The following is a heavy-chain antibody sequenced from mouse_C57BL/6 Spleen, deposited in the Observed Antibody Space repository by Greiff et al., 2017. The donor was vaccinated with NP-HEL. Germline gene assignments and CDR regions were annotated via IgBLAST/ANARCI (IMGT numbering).Heavy chain of an antibody. V-gene: IGHV1-64*01. CDR2: IHPNSGST. Sequence: QVQLQQSGAELVKPGASVKLSCKASGYTFTSYWMHWVKQRPGQGLEWIGMIHPNSGSTNYNEKFKSKATLTVDKSSSTAYMQLSSLTSEDSAVYYCAREALTGKGDYYAMDYWGQGTSVTVSS. J-gene: IGHJ4*01. CDR1: GYTFTSYW. CDR3: AREALTGKGDYYAMDY.